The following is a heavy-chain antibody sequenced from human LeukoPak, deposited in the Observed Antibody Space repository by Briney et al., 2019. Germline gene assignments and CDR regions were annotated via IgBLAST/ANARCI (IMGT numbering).Heavy chain of an antibody. V-gene: IGHV3-30*04. J-gene: IGHJ4*02. CDR1: GFTFSSYA. CDR3: ARDRGNDYNSYFFDY. Sequence: GGSLRLSCAASGFTFSSYAMSWVRQAPGKGLEWVAVISYDGSNKYYADSVKGRFTISRDDAKNSLYLQMNSLRAEDTAVYYCARDRGNDYNSYFFDYWGQGILVTVSS. D-gene: IGHD5-24*01. CDR2: ISYDGSNK.